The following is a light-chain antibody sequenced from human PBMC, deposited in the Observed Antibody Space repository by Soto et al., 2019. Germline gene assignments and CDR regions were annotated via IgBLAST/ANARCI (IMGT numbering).Light chain of an antibody. Sequence: DIALTQSSGPLSLSPGERATPSCKASNRVSNNYLAWYHQKPGQAPRLLIYGASNRATGIPDRFSGSGSGTDFTLTIRRLEPEDFAVYYCQQYGSSPRTFGQGTKVDI. CDR1: NRVSNNY. J-gene: IGKJ1*01. CDR2: GAS. CDR3: QQYGSSPRT. V-gene: IGKV3-20*01.